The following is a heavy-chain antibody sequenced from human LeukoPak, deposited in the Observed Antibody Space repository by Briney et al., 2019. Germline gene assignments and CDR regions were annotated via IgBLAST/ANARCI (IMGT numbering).Heavy chain of an antibody. CDR1: GFTFDDYA. D-gene: IGHD4-23*01. CDR3: AKDSTMVTPKWYFDL. J-gene: IGHJ2*01. CDR2: ISWDGGST. Sequence: GGSLRLSCAASGFTFDDYAMHWVRQAPGKGLEWVSLISWDGGSTYYADSVKGRFTISRDNSKNSLYLQMNSLRAEDTALYYCAKDSTMVTPKWYFDLWGRGTLVTVSS. V-gene: IGHV3-43D*03.